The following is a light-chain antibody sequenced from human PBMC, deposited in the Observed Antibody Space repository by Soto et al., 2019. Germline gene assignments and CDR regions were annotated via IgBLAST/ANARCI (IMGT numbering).Light chain of an antibody. CDR1: QSVLYSSNNKNY. CDR3: QQYYSTPPYT. J-gene: IGKJ2*01. Sequence: DIVMTQSPDSLAVSLGERATINCKSSQSVLYSSNNKNYLAWYRQKPGQPPKLLIYWASIRESGVPDRISGSGPGTDFPLTISSLQAEDVAVYYCQQYYSTPPYTFGQGTKLEIK. V-gene: IGKV4-1*01. CDR2: WAS.